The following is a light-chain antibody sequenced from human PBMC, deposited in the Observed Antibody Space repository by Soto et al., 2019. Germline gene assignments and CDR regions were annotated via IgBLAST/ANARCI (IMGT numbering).Light chain of an antibody. CDR1: SSNIGSNT. Sequence: QPVLTQPPSASGTPGQRVTVSCSGSSSNIGSNTVNWYQQLPGTAPKLLIYSDNQRPSGVPDRFSGSKSGTSASLAISGLQSEDEADYYCSSYAGSNTWVFGGGTKVTVL. CDR3: SSYAGSNTWV. V-gene: IGLV1-44*01. J-gene: IGLJ3*02. CDR2: SDN.